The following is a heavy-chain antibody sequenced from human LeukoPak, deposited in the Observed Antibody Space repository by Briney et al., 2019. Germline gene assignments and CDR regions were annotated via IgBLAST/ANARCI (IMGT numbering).Heavy chain of an antibody. CDR3: ARQHGKRGGWYYFDY. CDR1: GGSISSYY. V-gene: IGHV4-59*08. Sequence: SETLSLTCAVSGGSISSYYWSWIRQPPGKGLEWIGYIYYIGNTNYNPSLKSRVTISVDTSKNQFSLKLSSVTAADTAVYYCARQHGKRGGWYYFDYWGQGTLVTVSS. J-gene: IGHJ4*02. D-gene: IGHD6-19*01. CDR2: IYYIGNT.